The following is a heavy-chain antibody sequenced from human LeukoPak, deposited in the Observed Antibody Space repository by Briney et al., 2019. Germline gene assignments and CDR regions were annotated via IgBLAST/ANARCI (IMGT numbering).Heavy chain of an antibody. Sequence: PSQTLSLTCAISGDSVSSKSASWNWIRQSPSRGLEWLGRTYYRPKWYNEYAVSVKSRISINPDTSKNQFSLQLTSVTPEDTAVYYCARAGGTFDNWGQGTLVTVSS. CDR2: TYYRPKWYN. CDR3: ARAGGTFDN. J-gene: IGHJ4*02. CDR1: GDSVSSKSAS. V-gene: IGHV6-1*01. D-gene: IGHD1-1*01.